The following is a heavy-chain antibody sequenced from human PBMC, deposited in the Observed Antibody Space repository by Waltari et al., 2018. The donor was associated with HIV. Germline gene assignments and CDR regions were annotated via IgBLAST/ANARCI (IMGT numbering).Heavy chain of an antibody. CDR3: ARDLSVGRYGDYGIGGMDV. D-gene: IGHD4-17*01. CDR1: GGTFSSYA. Sequence: QVQLVQSGAEVKKPGSSVKVSCKASGGTFSSYAISWVRQPPGPGLEWMGGIIPIFGTANYAQKFQGRVTITADESTSTAYMELSSLRSEDTAVYYCARDLSVGRYGDYGIGGMDVWGQGTTVTVSS. V-gene: IGHV1-69*12. J-gene: IGHJ6*02. CDR2: IIPIFGTA.